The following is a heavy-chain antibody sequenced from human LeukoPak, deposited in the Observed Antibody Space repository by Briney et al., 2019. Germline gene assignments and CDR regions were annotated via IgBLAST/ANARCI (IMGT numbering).Heavy chain of an antibody. CDR1: GVSISSSNSY. J-gene: IGHJ4*02. D-gene: IGHD3-10*01. CDR2: IYYTGNT. Sequence: PSETLSLTCTVSGVSISSSNSYWGWIRQPPGKGLEWIGSIYYTGNTYYNASLKSRVTISIDTSRNQISLRLTSVTATDTAMYYCARQTGSGLFALPGGQGTLVTVSS. CDR3: ARQTGSGLFALP. V-gene: IGHV4-39*01.